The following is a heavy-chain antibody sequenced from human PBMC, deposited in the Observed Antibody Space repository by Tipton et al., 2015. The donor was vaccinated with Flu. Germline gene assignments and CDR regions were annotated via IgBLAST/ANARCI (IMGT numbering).Heavy chain of an antibody. CDR3: AKVIPEIVAGLDY. D-gene: IGHD6-19*01. V-gene: IGHV3-7*03. Sequence: SLRLSCTASGFTFSTSWMTWFRQAPGKGLEWVANIKQDGTAKYYVDSVKGRFTVSRDNAKDSLYLQMNSLRAEDTAIYYCAKVIPEIVAGLDYWGQGTLVTVSS. CDR1: GFTFSTSW. J-gene: IGHJ4*02. CDR2: IKQDGTAK.